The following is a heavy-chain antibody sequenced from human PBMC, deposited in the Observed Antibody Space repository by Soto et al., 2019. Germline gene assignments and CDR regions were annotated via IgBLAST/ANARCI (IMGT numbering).Heavy chain of an antibody. CDR3: ASYSSSSYYYYGIDV. V-gene: IGHV5-51*01. CDR1: GYSFTSYW. J-gene: IGHJ6*02. D-gene: IGHD6-6*01. Sequence: GESLKISCKGSGYSFTSYWIGWVRQMPGKGLERMGIIYPGDSDTRYSPSFQGQVTISADKSISTAYLQWSSLKASDTAMYYCASYSSSSYYYYGIDVWGQGTTVTVSS. CDR2: IYPGDSDT.